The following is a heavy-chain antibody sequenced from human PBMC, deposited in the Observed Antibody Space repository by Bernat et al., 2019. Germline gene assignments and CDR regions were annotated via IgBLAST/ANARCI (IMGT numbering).Heavy chain of an antibody. J-gene: IGHJ4*02. D-gene: IGHD3-22*01. CDR1: GGVFNNYG. V-gene: IGHV1-69*01. CDR3: ARGLGSKNARDGTCYYFDS. CDR2: IVPMFGTP. Sequence: QVQLVQSGAEVKKTGSSVKVSCKASGGVFNNYGISWVRQAPGQGLEWMGGIVPMFGTPKYAQKFQVKITITADQSMSTAYMELSSLRSEDTAVYYCARGLGSKNARDGTCYYFDSWGQGTLVTVSS.